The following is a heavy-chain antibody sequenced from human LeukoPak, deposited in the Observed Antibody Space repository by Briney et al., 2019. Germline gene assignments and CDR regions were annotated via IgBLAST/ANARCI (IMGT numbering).Heavy chain of an antibody. D-gene: IGHD6-19*01. J-gene: IGHJ4*02. CDR3: AKLMEGSGWYYFDY. CDR2: ISGSGGST. CDR1: GFTFSSYA. V-gene: IGHV3-23*01. Sequence: GGSLRLSCAASGFTFSSYAMCWVRQAPGKGLEWVSAISGSGGSTYYADSVKGRLTISRDNSKNTLYLQMNSLRAEDTAVYYCAKLMEGSGWYYFDYWGQGTLVTVSS.